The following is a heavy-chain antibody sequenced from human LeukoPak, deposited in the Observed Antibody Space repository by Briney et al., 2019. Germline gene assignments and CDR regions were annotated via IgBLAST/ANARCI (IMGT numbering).Heavy chain of an antibody. D-gene: IGHD4-11*01. CDR3: AKKPQDYINYYFDY. Sequence: GGSLRLSCAASGFTFSSYAMSWVRQAPGKGLEWVSAISGSGGNTYYAGSVKGRFTISRDNSKNTLYLQMNSLRAEDTAVYYCAKKPQDYINYYFDYWGQGTLVTVSS. V-gene: IGHV3-23*01. CDR1: GFTFSSYA. J-gene: IGHJ4*02. CDR2: ISGSGGNT.